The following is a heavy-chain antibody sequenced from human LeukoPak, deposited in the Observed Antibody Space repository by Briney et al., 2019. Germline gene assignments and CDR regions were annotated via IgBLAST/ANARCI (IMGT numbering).Heavy chain of an antibody. CDR1: GFTFGSYA. CDR3: AKDIQLSA. D-gene: IGHD5-24*01. CDR2: IASSGRNT. V-gene: IGHV3-23*01. Sequence: GGSLRLSCAASGFTFGSYAMSWVRQAPGKGLEWVSLIASSGRNTYYTDSVRGRFTISRDNSKNTLSLQMNSLRVEDTAMYYCAKDIQLSAWGLGTMVTVSS. J-gene: IGHJ3*01.